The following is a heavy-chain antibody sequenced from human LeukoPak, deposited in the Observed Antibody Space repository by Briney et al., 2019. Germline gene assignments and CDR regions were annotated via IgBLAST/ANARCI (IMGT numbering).Heavy chain of an antibody. V-gene: IGHV3-21*01. CDR1: GFTFSNYN. J-gene: IGHJ4*02. CDR2: ISSSSSYI. D-gene: IGHD3-3*01. CDR3: ARDPAGTSYYDFWSGYYFDY. Sequence: GGSLRLSCAASGFTFSNYNINWVRQAPGKGLEWVSSISSSSSYIYYADSVKGRFTISRDNAKNSLYLQMNSLRAGDTAVYYCARDPAGTSYYDFWSGYYFDYWGQGTLVTVSS.